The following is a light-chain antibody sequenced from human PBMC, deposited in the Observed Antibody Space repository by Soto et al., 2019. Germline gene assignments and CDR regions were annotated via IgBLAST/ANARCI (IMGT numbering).Light chain of an antibody. V-gene: IGKV3-11*01. CDR3: QQRKHWPPIT. CDR2: DSS. CDR1: QSLRSS. Sequence: VITQSPGTLSVPPGERATLSCRASQSLRSSLAWYQQRPGQPPRLLIFDSSNRATGVPVRFSGSGSGTVFTLTIGSLEPEDSAVYYCQQRKHWPPITFGQGTRLEI. J-gene: IGKJ5*01.